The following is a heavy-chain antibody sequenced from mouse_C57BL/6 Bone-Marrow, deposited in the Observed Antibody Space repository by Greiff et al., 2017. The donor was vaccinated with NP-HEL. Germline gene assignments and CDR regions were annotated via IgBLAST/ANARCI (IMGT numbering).Heavy chain of an antibody. D-gene: IGHD1-1*01. Sequence: QVQLQQPGAELVKPGASVKMSCKASGYTFTSYWITWVKQRPGQGLEWIGDIYPGSGSPNYNEKFKSKATLTVDTSSSTAYMQLSSLTSEDSAVYYCARPPYYYGSSYYAMDYWGQGTSVTVSS. CDR3: ARPPYYYGSSYYAMDY. V-gene: IGHV1-55*01. CDR1: GYTFTSYW. CDR2: IYPGSGSP. J-gene: IGHJ4*01.